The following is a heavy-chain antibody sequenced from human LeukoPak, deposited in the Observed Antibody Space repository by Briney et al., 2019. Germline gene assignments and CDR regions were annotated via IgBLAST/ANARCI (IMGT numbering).Heavy chain of an antibody. D-gene: IGHD2-21*02. CDR2: IIPIFGTA. J-gene: IGHJ6*02. CDR1: GGTFSSYA. V-gene: IGHV1-69*13. Sequence: SVKVSCKASGGTFSSYAISWVRQAPGQGLEWMGGIIPIFGTANYAQKFQGRVTITADESTSTAYMELSSLRSEDTAVYYCARDVGGDPYYYYGMDVWGQGTTVTVSS. CDR3: ARDVGGDPYYYYGMDV.